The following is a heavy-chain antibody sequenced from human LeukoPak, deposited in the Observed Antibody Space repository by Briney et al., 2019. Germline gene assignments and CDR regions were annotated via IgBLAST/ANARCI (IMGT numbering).Heavy chain of an antibody. D-gene: IGHD3-22*01. Sequence: GESLKISCKGSGYSFTSYWITWVRQMPGKGLEWMGTIDPSDSYTNYSPSFQGHVTISADKSISTAYLQWSSLKASDTAMYYCAYAVGDYDSFDYWGQGTLLTVSS. CDR3: AYAVGDYDSFDY. J-gene: IGHJ4*02. CDR1: GYSFTSYW. CDR2: IDPSDSYT. V-gene: IGHV5-10-1*01.